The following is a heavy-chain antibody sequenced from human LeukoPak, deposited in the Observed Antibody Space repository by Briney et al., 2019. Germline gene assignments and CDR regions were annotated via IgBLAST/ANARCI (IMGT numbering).Heavy chain of an antibody. J-gene: IGHJ4*02. V-gene: IGHV4-61*02. CDR1: GGSISSGSYY. D-gene: IGHD1-26*01. CDR2: IYTGGST. CDR3: ARDRAGWELPLDY. Sequence: PSQTMSLTCTVSGGSISSGSYYWSWIRQPAVKGLEWIGRIYTGGSTNYNPSLKSRVTISVDTSKNQFSLKLSSVTAADTAVYYCARDRAGWELPLDYWGQGTLVTVPS.